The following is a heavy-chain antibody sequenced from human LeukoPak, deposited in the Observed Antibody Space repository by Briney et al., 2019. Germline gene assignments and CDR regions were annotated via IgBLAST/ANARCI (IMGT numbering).Heavy chain of an antibody. Sequence: MASETLSLTCPVSGGSISSSSYYWGWIRQPPGKGLEWIGXIYYSGXXXXXPSXKSRVTISVDTSKNQFSLKLSSVTAADTAVYXXARDXGGXXYFDYWGQGTLVTVSS. CDR1: GGSISSSSYY. J-gene: IGHJ4*02. D-gene: IGHD4-23*01. CDR3: ARDXGGXXYFDY. V-gene: IGHV4-39*07. CDR2: IYYSGXX.